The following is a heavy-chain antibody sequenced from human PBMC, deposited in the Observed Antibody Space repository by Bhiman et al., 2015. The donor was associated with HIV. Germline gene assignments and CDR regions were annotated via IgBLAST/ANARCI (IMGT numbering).Heavy chain of an antibody. D-gene: IGHD3-10*01. Sequence: EVQLVESGGGLVQPGGSLRLSCAASGFIFSSYSMNWVRQAPGKGLEWVSSISSSSSYIYYADSVKGRFTISRDNAKNSLYLQMNSLRAEDTGVYNCARDQAREVNGMDVWGQGTTVTVSS. CDR2: ISSSSSYI. CDR1: GFIFSSYS. J-gene: IGHJ6*02. V-gene: IGHV3-21*03. CDR3: ARDQAREVNGMDV.